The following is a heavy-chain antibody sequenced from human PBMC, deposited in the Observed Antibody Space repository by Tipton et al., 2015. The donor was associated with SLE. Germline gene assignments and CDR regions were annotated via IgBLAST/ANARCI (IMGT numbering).Heavy chain of an antibody. J-gene: IGHJ3*02. D-gene: IGHD6-19*01. CDR2: INHSGST. V-gene: IGHV4-34*01. Sequence: LRLSCAVYGGSFSGYYWSWIRQPPGKGLEWIGEINHSGSTNYNPSLKSRVTTSVDTSKNQFSLKLSSVTAADTAVYYCARGEQWLVFAFDIWGQGTMVTVSS. CDR1: GGSFSGYY. CDR3: ARGEQWLVFAFDI.